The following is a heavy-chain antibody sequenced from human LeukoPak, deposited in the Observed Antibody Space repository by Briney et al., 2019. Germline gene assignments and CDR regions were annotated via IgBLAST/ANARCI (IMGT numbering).Heavy chain of an antibody. CDR2: INPDSRGT. Sequence: ASVKVSCKASAYTFTGYYMHWVRQAPGQGLEWMGWINPDSRGTNYAQKFQGRVTMTRDTSISTAYMEVSRLRSDDTAVYYCAREGSGWYGNFDYWGQGTLVTVSS. CDR3: AREGSGWYGNFDY. D-gene: IGHD6-19*01. V-gene: IGHV1-2*02. CDR1: AYTFTGYY. J-gene: IGHJ4*02.